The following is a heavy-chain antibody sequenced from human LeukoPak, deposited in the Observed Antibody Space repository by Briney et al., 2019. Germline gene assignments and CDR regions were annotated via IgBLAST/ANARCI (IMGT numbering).Heavy chain of an antibody. Sequence: GGSLRLSCAASGFSLSTYWVTWVRQAPGTGLEWVANISPSGTETYYVEPVKGRFTISRDNAKDLVYLQMNSLRAEDSAVYHCGRFGYVAGVDLWGQGTLVTVSS. D-gene: IGHD6-19*01. V-gene: IGHV3-7*01. CDR3: GRFGYVAGVDL. CDR2: ISPSGTET. J-gene: IGHJ4*02. CDR1: GFSLSTYW.